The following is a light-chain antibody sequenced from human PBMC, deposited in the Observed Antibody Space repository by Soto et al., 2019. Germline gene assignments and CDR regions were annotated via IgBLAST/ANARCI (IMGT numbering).Light chain of an antibody. CDR3: QQSYTAPRT. J-gene: IGKJ2*02. Sequence: DIPMTQSPSSLSASVGDSVTITCRASQNINTYLNWYRQKPGTAPKLLIYATSILQSGVPSRFSATGSGTDFTLTISSLQREDFATYYCQQSYTAPRTFGQGTKLEIK. CDR1: QNINTY. CDR2: ATS. V-gene: IGKV1-39*01.